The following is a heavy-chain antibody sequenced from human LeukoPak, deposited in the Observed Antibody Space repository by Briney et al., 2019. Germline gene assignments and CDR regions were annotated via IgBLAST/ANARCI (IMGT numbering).Heavy chain of an antibody. Sequence: GGSLRVSCVVSGFTFNSHWMSWVRQAPGKGLEWVANIKEDGSEKYYVDSVKGRFTISRDNAKNSLYLRMNSLRAEDTAVYYCARPDPLYSSGWYGFDYWGQGTLVTVSS. CDR3: ARPDPLYSSGWYGFDY. CDR2: IKEDGSEK. V-gene: IGHV3-7*03. D-gene: IGHD6-19*01. J-gene: IGHJ4*02. CDR1: GFTFNSHW.